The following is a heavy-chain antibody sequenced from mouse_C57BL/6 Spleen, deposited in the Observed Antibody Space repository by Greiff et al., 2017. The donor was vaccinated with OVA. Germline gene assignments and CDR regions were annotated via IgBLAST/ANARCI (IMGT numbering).Heavy chain of an antibody. CDR2: INPNNGGT. D-gene: IGHD2-3*01. CDR1: GYTFTDYY. J-gene: IGHJ1*03. V-gene: IGHV1-26*01. Sequence: EVQLQQSGPELVKPGASVKISCKASGYTFTDYYMNWVKQSHGKSLEWIGDINPNNGGTSYNQKFKGKATLTVDKSSSTAYMELRSLTSEDSAVDDCARIDDDYHYWYFDVWGTGTTVTVSS. CDR3: ARIDDDYHYWYFDV.